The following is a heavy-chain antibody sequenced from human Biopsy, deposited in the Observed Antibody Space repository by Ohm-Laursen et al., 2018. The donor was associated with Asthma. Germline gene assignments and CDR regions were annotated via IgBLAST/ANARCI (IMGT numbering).Heavy chain of an antibody. V-gene: IGHV4-34*01. J-gene: IGHJ6*02. CDR1: AGRFGGFF. CDR2: TNERGVT. CDR3: ARGPELDV. Sequence: SLTLSCTGDVYAGRFGGFFWTWSRQSPGKGLEWIGETNERGVTNNNPSLKSRVIISIDTYWNRVSLKLTSVTAADTAVYYCARGPELDVWGQGTTVTVSS.